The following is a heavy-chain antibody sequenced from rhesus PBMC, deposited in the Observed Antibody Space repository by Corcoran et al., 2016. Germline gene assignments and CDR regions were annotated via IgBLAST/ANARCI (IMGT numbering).Heavy chain of an antibody. CDR3: AKDPNLRYPSYYFDY. Sequence: GGSLSLSCAASGFTFSDYYMHWVRQASGTGLEWVSRIGNGGGSTWYAYSVKGRFTISRDNSNNTLSLQMNSLRAEDTAVYYCAKDPNLRYPSYYFDYWGQGVLVTVSS. D-gene: IGHD4-29*01. J-gene: IGHJ4*01. CDR1: GFTFSDYY. V-gene: IGHV3-59*01. CDR2: IGNGGGST.